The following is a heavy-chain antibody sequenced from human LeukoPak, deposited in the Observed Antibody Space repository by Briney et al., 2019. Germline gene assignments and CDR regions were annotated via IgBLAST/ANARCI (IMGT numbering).Heavy chain of an antibody. CDR2: INPSSSGT. J-gene: IGHJ4*02. Sequence: ASVKVSCKASGGTFSSYAISWVRQAPGQGLEWMGWINPSSSGTNYAQKFQGRVTMTRDTSISTAYMELSRLRSDDTAIYYCARDVGEYCSSVSCYASDYWGQGTLVTVSS. CDR3: ARDVGEYCSSVSCYASDY. D-gene: IGHD2-2*01. CDR1: GGTFSSYA. V-gene: IGHV1-2*02.